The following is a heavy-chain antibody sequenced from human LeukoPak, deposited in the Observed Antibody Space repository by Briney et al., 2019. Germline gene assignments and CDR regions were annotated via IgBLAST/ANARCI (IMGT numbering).Heavy chain of an antibody. Sequence: GGSLRLSCAASGFVFSNSWMGWVRLAPGKGLEWVANIKEDGSETYYVDSVKGRFTISRDDAKNSLDLQMNSLRDENTAVYYCARRKEVQTTFDYWGQGTLVTVSS. J-gene: IGHJ4*02. CDR2: IKEDGSET. CDR3: ARRKEVQTTFDY. D-gene: IGHD4/OR15-4a*01. CDR1: GFVFSNSW. V-gene: IGHV3-7*01.